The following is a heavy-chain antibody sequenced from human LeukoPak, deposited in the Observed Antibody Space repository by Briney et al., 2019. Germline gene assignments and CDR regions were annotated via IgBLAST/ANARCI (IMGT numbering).Heavy chain of an antibody. CDR2: IYYSGST. V-gene: IGHV4-39*01. D-gene: IGHD1-20*01. CDR3: AKTGYNWNDFSIY. J-gene: IGHJ4*02. CDR1: GGSICSSSYY. Sequence: PSETLSLTCTVSGGSICSSSYYWGWIRQPPGKGLEWIGSIYYSGSTYYNPSLKSRVTISVDTSKNQFSLKLSSVTAADTAVYYCAKTGYNWNDFSIYWGQGTLVTVSS.